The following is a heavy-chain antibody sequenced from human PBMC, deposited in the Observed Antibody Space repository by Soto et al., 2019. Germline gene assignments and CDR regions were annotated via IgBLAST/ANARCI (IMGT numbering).Heavy chain of an antibody. D-gene: IGHD5-18*01. CDR1: GFTFSTYA. Sequence: GGSLRLSCAASGFTFSTYAMHWVRQAPGKGLEWVAVISYDGSNKYYADSVKGRFTISRDNSKNTLYLQMNSLRPEDTAIYYCARDGAGYSYSAPDYWGQGTLVTVSS. CDR3: ARDGAGYSYSAPDY. V-gene: IGHV3-30-3*01. J-gene: IGHJ4*02. CDR2: ISYDGSNK.